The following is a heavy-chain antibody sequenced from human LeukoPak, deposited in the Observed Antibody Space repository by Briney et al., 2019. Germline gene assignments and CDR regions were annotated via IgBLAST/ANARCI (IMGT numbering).Heavy chain of an antibody. V-gene: IGHV3-64*02. CDR1: GFTFSNYA. CDR2: INANGGGT. D-gene: IGHD3-9*01. CDR3: AGVLLTGYYYDY. J-gene: IGHJ4*02. Sequence: GGSLRLSCAASGFTFSNYAMHWVRQAPGMGLEYVSAINANGGGTYYADSVKGRFTISRDNSKSTLYLQLGSLRAEDMAVYFCAGVLLTGYYYDYWGQGTLATVSS.